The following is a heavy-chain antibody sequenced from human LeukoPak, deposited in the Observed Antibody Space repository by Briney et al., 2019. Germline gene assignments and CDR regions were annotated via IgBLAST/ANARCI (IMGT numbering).Heavy chain of an antibody. CDR2: ISGSGGST. Sequence: GGSLILSCAASGFTFSSCAMSWVRQAPGKGLEWVSAISGSGGSTYYADSVKGRFTISRDNSKNTLYLQMNSLRAEDTAVYYCARDGILRGHLDYWGQGTLVTVSS. D-gene: IGHD3-10*01. J-gene: IGHJ4*02. CDR3: ARDGILRGHLDY. CDR1: GFTFSSCA. V-gene: IGHV3-23*01.